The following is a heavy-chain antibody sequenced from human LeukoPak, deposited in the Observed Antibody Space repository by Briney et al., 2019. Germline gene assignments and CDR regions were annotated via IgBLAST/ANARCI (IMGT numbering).Heavy chain of an antibody. V-gene: IGHV3-33*01. Sequence: GRSLRLSCAASGFTFSSYGMHWVRQAPGKGLEWVAVIWYDGSNKYYADSVKGRFTISRDNSKNTLYLQMNSLRAEDTAVYYCARDLGMVLGVIRDYFDYWGQGTLVTVSS. CDR1: GFTFSSYG. D-gene: IGHD3-10*01. CDR2: IWYDGSNK. CDR3: ARDLGMVLGVIRDYFDY. J-gene: IGHJ4*02.